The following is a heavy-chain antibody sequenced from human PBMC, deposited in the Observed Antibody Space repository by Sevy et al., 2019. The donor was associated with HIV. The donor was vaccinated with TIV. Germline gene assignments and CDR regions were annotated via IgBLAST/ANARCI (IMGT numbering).Heavy chain of an antibody. D-gene: IGHD1-1*01. J-gene: IGHJ5*02. Sequence: GGSLRLSCGASGFTFGSYSMNWVRQAPGKGLEWVSSINNDGSYVIYADSVKGRFTISRDNAKNSLYLQMNSLRVEDTAVYYCTSHWNHYWFDHWGQGTLVTVSS. CDR1: GFTFGSYS. CDR2: INNDGSYV. CDR3: TSHWNHYWFDH. V-gene: IGHV3-21*01.